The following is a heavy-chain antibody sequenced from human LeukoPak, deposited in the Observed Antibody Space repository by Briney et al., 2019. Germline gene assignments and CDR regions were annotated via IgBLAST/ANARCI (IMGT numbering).Heavy chain of an antibody. V-gene: IGHV1-8*03. Sequence: ASVKVSCKASGYTFTSYDINWVRQATGQGLEWMGWMNPKSGNTGHAQKFQGRVTITRDTSISTVYMELSSLRSEDTAVYFCARGDGSPDYWGQGTLVTVSS. CDR2: MNPKSGNT. J-gene: IGHJ4*02. CDR3: ARGDGSPDY. CDR1: GYTFTSYD. D-gene: IGHD2-15*01.